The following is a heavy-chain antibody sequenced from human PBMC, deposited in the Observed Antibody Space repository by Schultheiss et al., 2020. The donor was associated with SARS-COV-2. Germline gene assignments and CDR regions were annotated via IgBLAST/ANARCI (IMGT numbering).Heavy chain of an antibody. J-gene: IGHJ4*02. CDR2: ISYDGSNK. CDR1: GFTFSSYA. Sequence: GESLKISCAASGFTFSSYAMHWVRQAPGKGLEWVAVISYDGSNKYYADSVKGRFTISRDNSKNTLYLQMNSLRAEDTAVYYCAKGFYYYDSSGYSYWGQGTLVTVSS. D-gene: IGHD3-22*01. V-gene: IGHV3-30*01. CDR3: AKGFYYYDSSGYSY.